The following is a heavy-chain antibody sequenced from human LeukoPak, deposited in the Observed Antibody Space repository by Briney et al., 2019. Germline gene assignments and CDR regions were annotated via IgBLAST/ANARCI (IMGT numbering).Heavy chain of an antibody. Sequence: SETLSLTCTVSGGSISSYYWSWIRQPPGKGLEWIGYIYYSGSANYNPSLKSRVTMSVDTSKNQFSLKLSSVTAADTAVYYCAREGGQQLPYYMDVWGKGTTVTVSS. D-gene: IGHD6-13*01. CDR2: IYYSGSA. CDR1: GGSISSYY. J-gene: IGHJ6*03. CDR3: AREGGQQLPYYMDV. V-gene: IGHV4-59*01.